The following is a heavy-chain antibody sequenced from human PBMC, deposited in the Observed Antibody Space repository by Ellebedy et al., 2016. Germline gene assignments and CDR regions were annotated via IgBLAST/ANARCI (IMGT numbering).Heavy chain of an antibody. V-gene: IGHV3-30-3*01. CDR3: ATSKGFYHFEY. J-gene: IGHJ4*02. Sequence: GGSLRLSCAGSGFTFSTTAIHWVRQAPGKGLEWVAVISYDGSDKYYADSVRGRFTISRDNSKNTLYLQMNSLRAEDTAVYSCATSKGFYHFEYWGQGTLVTVSS. CDR1: GFTFSTTA. D-gene: IGHD4-11*01. CDR2: ISYDGSDK.